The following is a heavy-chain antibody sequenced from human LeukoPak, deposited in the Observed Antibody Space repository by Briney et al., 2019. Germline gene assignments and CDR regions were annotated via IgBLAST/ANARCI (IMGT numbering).Heavy chain of an antibody. J-gene: IGHJ4*02. CDR1: GFTFSGYG. Sequence: GGSLRLSCAASGFTFSGYGMHWVRQAPGKGLEWVAVIWYDGSNKYYADSVKGRFTISRDNSKNTLYLQMNSLRAEDTAVYYCARVAYSYVGDYWGQGTLVTVSS. D-gene: IGHD5-18*01. CDR3: ARVAYSYVGDY. V-gene: IGHV3-33*08. CDR2: IWYDGSNK.